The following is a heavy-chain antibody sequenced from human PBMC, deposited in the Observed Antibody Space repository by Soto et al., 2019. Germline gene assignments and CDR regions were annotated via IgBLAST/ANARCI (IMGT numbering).Heavy chain of an antibody. CDR1: GGTFSSYA. Sequence: QVQLVQSGAEVKKPGSSVKVSCKASGGTFSSYAISWVRQAPGQGLEWMGGIIPIFGTANYAGKFQGRVTITADESSSTAYMELSSRRSEDTAVYYCARDQGSGYVIKLLYFYHMDVWGQGTTVTVSS. D-gene: IGHD5-12*01. CDR3: ARDQGSGYVIKLLYFYHMDV. V-gene: IGHV1-69*12. J-gene: IGHJ6*02. CDR2: IIPIFGTA.